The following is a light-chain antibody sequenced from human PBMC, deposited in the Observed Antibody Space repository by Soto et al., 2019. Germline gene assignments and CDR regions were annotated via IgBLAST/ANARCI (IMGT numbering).Light chain of an antibody. CDR1: QSVSSNY. CDR3: QQYGNSPMSS. Sequence: EIVLTQSPGTLSLSPGERATLSCRASQSVSSNYLAWYQHKPGQAPRLLIYGASSRATDIPDRFSGSGSGTDFSLTISRLEPEDSAVYYCQQYGNSPMSSFGQGTKLEIK. J-gene: IGKJ2*03. CDR2: GAS. V-gene: IGKV3-20*01.